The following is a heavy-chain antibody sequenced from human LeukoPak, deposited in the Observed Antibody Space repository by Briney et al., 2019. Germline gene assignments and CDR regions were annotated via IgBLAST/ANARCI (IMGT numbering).Heavy chain of an antibody. CDR1: GGTFSSYA. Sequence: ASVKVSCKASGGTFSSYAISWVRQAPGQGLEWMGRIIPIFGIANYAQKFQGRVTITADKSTSTAYMELSSLRSEDTAVYYCARLSGSAAGRPDPFDYWGQGTLVTVSS. CDR3: ARLSGSAAGRPDPFDY. CDR2: IIPIFGIA. J-gene: IGHJ4*02. V-gene: IGHV1-69*04. D-gene: IGHD3-10*01.